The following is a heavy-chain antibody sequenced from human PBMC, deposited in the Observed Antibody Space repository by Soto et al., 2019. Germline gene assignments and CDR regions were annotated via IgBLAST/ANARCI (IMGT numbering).Heavy chain of an antibody. CDR3: AKDPRDIVVVVAAISEYFQH. CDR2: ISGSGGST. Sequence: GGSLRLSCAASGFTFSSYAMSWVRQAPGKGLEWVSAISGSGGSTYYADSVKGRFTISRDNSKNTLYLQMNSLRAEDTAVYYCAKDPRDIVVVVAAISEYFQHWGQGTLVTVSS. J-gene: IGHJ1*01. D-gene: IGHD2-15*01. CDR1: GFTFSSYA. V-gene: IGHV3-23*01.